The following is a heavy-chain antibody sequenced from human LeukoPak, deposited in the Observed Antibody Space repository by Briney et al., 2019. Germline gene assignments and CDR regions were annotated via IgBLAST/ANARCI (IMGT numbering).Heavy chain of an antibody. CDR1: GGSISGYY. D-gene: IGHD3-10*01. CDR3: ASLRYGSGSQGALDYGTDY. CDR2: IYYSGST. J-gene: IGHJ4*02. Sequence: SETLSLTCTVSGGSISGYYWSWVRQPPGKGLEWIGYIYYSGSTNYNPSLKSRVTISVDTSKNQFSLKLHSVTAADTAVYYCASLRYGSGSQGALDYGTDYWGQGSLVTVS. V-gene: IGHV4-59*01.